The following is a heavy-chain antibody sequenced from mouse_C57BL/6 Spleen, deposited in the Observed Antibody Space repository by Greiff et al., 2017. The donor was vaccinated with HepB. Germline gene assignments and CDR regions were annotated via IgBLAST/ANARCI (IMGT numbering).Heavy chain of an antibody. J-gene: IGHJ2*01. CDR3: ARDIYDGYYFDY. D-gene: IGHD2-3*01. Sequence: QVQLQQPGAELVKPGASVKLSCKASGYTFTSYWMHWVKQRPGQGLEWIGMIHPNSGSTNYNEKFKSKATLTVDTSSSTAYMQLSSLTSEDSAVYYCARDIYDGYYFDYWGQGTTLTVSS. CDR2: IHPNSGST. CDR1: GYTFTSYW. V-gene: IGHV1-64*01.